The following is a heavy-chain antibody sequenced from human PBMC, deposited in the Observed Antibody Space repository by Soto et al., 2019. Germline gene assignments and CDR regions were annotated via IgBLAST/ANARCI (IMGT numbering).Heavy chain of an antibody. V-gene: IGHV3-30*18. Sequence: PGGSLRLSCEASGFTFSAFGMHWVRQAPGKGLEWVAIISYDGILKYYADSVKGRLTISRDTSKSALYLQMNSLRPEDTAVYYCAKDFKISGGHYGSLNYYYGMDVWGQGTTVTVSS. CDR2: ISYDGILK. J-gene: IGHJ6*02. CDR3: AKDFKISGGHYGSLNYYYGMDV. CDR1: GFTFSAFG. D-gene: IGHD3-10*01.